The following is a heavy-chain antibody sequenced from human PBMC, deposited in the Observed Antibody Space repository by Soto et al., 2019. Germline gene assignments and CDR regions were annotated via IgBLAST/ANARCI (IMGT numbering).Heavy chain of an antibody. D-gene: IGHD6-13*01. CDR2: ISYGGSNK. CDR1: GFTFIGYD. V-gene: IGHV3-30-3*01. CDR3: ARDRKEMGEGKQLEYYYYYGMDV. Sequence: PGGSLRLSCAASGFTFIGYDMHWVRQAPGKGLEWVAVISYGGSNKYYADSVKGRFTISRDNSKNTLYLQMNSLRAEDTAVYYCARDRKEMGEGKQLEYYYYYGMDVWGQGTTVTVSS. J-gene: IGHJ6*02.